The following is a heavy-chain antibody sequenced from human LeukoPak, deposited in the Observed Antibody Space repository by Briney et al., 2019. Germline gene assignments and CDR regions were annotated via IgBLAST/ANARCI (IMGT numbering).Heavy chain of an antibody. V-gene: IGHV1-8*03. J-gene: IGHJ4*02. D-gene: IGHD2-2*01. CDR1: GYTFTSYD. Sequence: ASVKVSCNAFGYTFTSYDINWVRQATGQGLEWMGWMNPNSGKTAYAQKFQGRVTITRNTSISTAYMEVSSLRSEDTAVYYCASGDCSSTSCYSFWGQGTLLTVSS. CDR3: ASGDCSSTSCYSF. CDR2: MNPNSGKT.